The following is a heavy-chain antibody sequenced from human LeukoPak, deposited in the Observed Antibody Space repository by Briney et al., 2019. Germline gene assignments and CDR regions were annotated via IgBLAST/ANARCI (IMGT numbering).Heavy chain of an antibody. Sequence: PSETLSLTCAVSGGSISSNSYYWGWIRQPPGKGLEWIGSIYYSGSTYYNPSLKSRVTISVDTSKNQFSLKLSSVTAADTAVYYCARDPYSSSSPIDYWGQGTLVTVSS. D-gene: IGHD6-6*01. CDR2: IYYSGST. CDR1: GGSISSNSYY. CDR3: ARDPYSSSSPIDY. J-gene: IGHJ4*02. V-gene: IGHV4-39*07.